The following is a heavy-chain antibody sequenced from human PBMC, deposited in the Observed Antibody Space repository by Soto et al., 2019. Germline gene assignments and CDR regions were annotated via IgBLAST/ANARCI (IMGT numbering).Heavy chain of an antibody. CDR2: IDQHGSEK. J-gene: IGHJ6*02. D-gene: IGHD2-15*01. CDR3: ERDWAGSGGTCRCVFGTEYYFYGMDV. V-gene: IGHV3-7*04. CDR1: EFSLSAYW. Sequence: EVQLVESGGGLVQPGGSLRLSCVASEFSLSAYWMNWVRQAPGKGLEWVAKIDQHGSEKYYVDSVKGRFTISRDNDKNKRNLKMNSLRAEDTAGYYCERDWAGSGGTCRCVFGTEYYFYGMDVWGQGTTVTVTS.